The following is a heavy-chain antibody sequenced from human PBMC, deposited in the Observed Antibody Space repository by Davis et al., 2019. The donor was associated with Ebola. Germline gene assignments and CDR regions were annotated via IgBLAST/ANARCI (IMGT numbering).Heavy chain of an antibody. CDR2: FYYSGRTNYQS. J-gene: IGHJ4*02. Sequence: SETLSLTCTVSGYSISSGYYWGWIRQPPGKGLEWIGCFYYSGRTNYQSSYNPSLKSRVTISVDTSHNQFSLRVTSVTTADTAVYYCARSGFGISWYPKWGQGTLVTVSS. V-gene: IGHV4-38-2*02. D-gene: IGHD6-13*01. CDR1: GYSISSGYY. CDR3: ARSGFGISWYPK.